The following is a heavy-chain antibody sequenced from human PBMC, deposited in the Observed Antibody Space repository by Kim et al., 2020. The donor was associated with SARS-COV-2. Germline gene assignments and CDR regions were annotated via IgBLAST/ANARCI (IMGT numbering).Heavy chain of an antibody. J-gene: IGHJ6*03. V-gene: IGHV3-7*01. D-gene: IGHD3-3*01. Sequence: GGSLRLSCAASGFTFSSYWMSWFRQAPGKGLEWVANIKQDGSEKYYVDSVKGRFTISRDNAKNSLYLQMNSLRAEDTAVYYCAREITIFGVVPRIEYYYYYMDVWGKGTTVTVSS. CDR3: AREITIFGVVPRIEYYYYYMDV. CDR1: GFTFSSYW. CDR2: IKQDGSEK.